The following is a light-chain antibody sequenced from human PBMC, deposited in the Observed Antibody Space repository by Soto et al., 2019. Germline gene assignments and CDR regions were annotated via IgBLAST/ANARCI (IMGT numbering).Light chain of an antibody. CDR2: GAS. V-gene: IGKV3-20*01. CDR1: QSVSSNY. CDR3: QQYGSSLLT. J-gene: IGKJ4*01. Sequence: ENVLTQSPGTLSLSPGERATLSCRASQSVSSNYLAWYQQKPGQAPRLLIFGASSRATGVPDRFSGSGSGTDFTLTISRLEPEDFAVYYCQQYGSSLLTFGGGTKVEIK.